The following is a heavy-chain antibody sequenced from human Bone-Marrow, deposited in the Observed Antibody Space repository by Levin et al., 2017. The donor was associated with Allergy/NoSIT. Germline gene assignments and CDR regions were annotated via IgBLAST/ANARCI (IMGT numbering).Heavy chain of an antibody. CDR3: ARGFDS. Sequence: ASVKVSCKASGYTFTDYGISWVRQAPGQGLEWMGWINNNNGKTHYAQKFQGRVTMTTDTSTNTAYMELRSLRSDDTAVYYCARGFDSWGQGTLVTVSS. CDR2: INNNNGKT. CDR1: GYTFTDYG. V-gene: IGHV1-18*01. J-gene: IGHJ4*02.